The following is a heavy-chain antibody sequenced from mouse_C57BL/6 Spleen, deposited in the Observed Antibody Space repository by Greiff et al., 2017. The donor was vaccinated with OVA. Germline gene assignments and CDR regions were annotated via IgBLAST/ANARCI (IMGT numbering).Heavy chain of an antibody. CDR3: AREDGSSYYFDY. J-gene: IGHJ2*01. CDR1: GYTFTDYN. CDR2: INPNNGGT. D-gene: IGHD1-1*01. Sequence: EVHLVESGPELVKPGASVKMSCKASGYTFTDYNMHWVKQSHGKSLEWIGYINPNNGGTSYNQKFKGKATLTVNKSSSTAYMELRSLTSEDSAVYYCAREDGSSYYFDYWGQGTTLTVSS. V-gene: IGHV1-22*01.